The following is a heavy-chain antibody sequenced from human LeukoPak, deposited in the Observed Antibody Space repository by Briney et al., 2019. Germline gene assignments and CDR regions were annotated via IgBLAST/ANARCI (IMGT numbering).Heavy chain of an antibody. Sequence: ASVKVSCKASGYTFTSYGISWVRQAPGQGLEWMGWISAYNGNTNYAQKLQGRVTMTTDTSTSTAYMELRSLRSDDTAVYYCARAHILTGSGPDAFDIWGQGTMVTVSS. CDR3: ARAHILTGSGPDAFDI. D-gene: IGHD3-9*01. J-gene: IGHJ3*02. CDR1: GYTFTSYG. V-gene: IGHV1-18*01. CDR2: ISAYNGNT.